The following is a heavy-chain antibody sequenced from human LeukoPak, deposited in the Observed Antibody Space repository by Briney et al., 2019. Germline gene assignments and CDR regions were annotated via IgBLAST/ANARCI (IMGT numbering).Heavy chain of an antibody. V-gene: IGHV1-24*01. D-gene: IGHD6-13*01. CDR3: ATGAPVAAAFDY. J-gene: IGHJ4*02. CDR1: GYTLTELS. CDR2: FDPEDGET. Sequence: ASVKDSCKVSGYTLTELSMHWVRQAPGKGLEWMGGFDPEDGETIYAQKFQGRVTMTEDTSTDTAYMELSSLRSEDTAVYYCATGAPVAAAFDYWGQGTLVTVSS.